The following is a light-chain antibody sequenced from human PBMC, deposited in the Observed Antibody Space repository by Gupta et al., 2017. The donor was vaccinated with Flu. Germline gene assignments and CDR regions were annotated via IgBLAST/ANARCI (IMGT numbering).Light chain of an antibody. Sequence: EIVLTQSPGTLSLSPGERATLSCRASQSVSRSYLAWYQDKPGQAPRLLIYGASTRATGIPDRFSGSGSGTVFTLTIGRLEPEDFAVYFCQQDVNSPLEFGDGTKVEIK. J-gene: IGKJ4*02. CDR3: QQDVNSPLE. CDR1: QSVSRSY. CDR2: GAS. V-gene: IGKV3-20*01.